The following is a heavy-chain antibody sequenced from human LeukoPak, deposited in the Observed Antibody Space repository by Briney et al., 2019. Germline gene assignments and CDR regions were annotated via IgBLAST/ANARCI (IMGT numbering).Heavy chain of an antibody. J-gene: IGHJ4*02. Sequence: SETLSLTCTVSGYSISSGYYWGWIRQPPGKGLEWIGSIYHSGSTYYNPSLKSRVTISVDTSKNQFSLKLSSVTAADTAVYYCAREIGDYDYVWGSPDYWGQGTLVTVSS. D-gene: IGHD3-16*01. CDR2: IYHSGST. CDR3: AREIGDYDYVWGSPDY. CDR1: GYSISSGYY. V-gene: IGHV4-38-2*02.